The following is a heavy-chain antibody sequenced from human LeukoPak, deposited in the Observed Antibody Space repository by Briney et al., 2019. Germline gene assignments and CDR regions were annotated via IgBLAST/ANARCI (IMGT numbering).Heavy chain of an antibody. CDR3: ARPALQFYYYYGMDV. CDR2: ISYDGSNK. D-gene: IGHD2-2*01. J-gene: IGHJ6*02. V-gene: IGHV3-30*03. Sequence: PGGSLRLSCAASGFTFSSYGMHWVRQAPGKGLEWVAVISYDGSNKYYADSVKGRFTISRDNSKNTLYLQMNSLRAEGTAVYYCARPALQFYYYYGMDVWGQGTTVTVSS. CDR1: GFTFSSYG.